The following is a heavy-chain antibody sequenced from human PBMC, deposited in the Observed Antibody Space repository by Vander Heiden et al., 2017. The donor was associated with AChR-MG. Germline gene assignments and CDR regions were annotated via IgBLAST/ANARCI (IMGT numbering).Heavy chain of an antibody. J-gene: IGHJ6*03. Sequence: EVQLVESGGGLVKPGGSLRLSCAASGFTFSSYSMHWVRQAPGKGLEWVSSISSSSSYIYYADSVKGRFTISRDNAKNSLYLQMNSLRAEDTAVYYCARDLGPSGGVHYYYYYYMDVWGKGTTVTVSS. CDR3: ARDLGPSGGVHYYYYYYMDV. CDR2: ISSSSSYI. V-gene: IGHV3-21*01. CDR1: GFTFSSYS. D-gene: IGHD3-16*01.